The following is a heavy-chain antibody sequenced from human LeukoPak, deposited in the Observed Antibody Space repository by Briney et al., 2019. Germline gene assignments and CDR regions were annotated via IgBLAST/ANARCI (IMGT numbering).Heavy chain of an antibody. CDR3: AKAPSIAEAGTYNWFDP. D-gene: IGHD6-19*01. V-gene: IGHV3-30*18. CDR2: ISYDGSNK. J-gene: IGHJ5*02. CDR1: GFTFSSYG. Sequence: PGRSLRLSCAASGFTFSSYGMHWVRQAPGKGLEWVAVISYDGSNKYYADSVKGRFTISRDNSKNTLYLQMNSLRAEDTAVYYCAKAPSIAEAGTYNWFDPWGQGTLVTVSS.